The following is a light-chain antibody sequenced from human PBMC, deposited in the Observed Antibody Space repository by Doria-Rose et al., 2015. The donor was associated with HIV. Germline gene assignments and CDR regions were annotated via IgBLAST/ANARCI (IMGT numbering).Light chain of an antibody. CDR2: DAS. CDR3: QQYGTSRGT. Sequence: EIVITQSPGTLPLSPGERATLSCMASQRVKSSYLALYQQKPGQAPRLLIYDASTRATGIPDRFSGSGSGTDFTLTISRLEPEDVAVYYCQQYGTSRGTFGQGTRLEIK. V-gene: IGKV3-20*01. J-gene: IGKJ5*01. CDR1: QRVKSSY.